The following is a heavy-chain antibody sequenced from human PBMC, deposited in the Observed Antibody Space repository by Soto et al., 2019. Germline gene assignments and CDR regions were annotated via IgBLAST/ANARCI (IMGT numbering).Heavy chain of an antibody. Sequence: SETLSLTCAVYGGSFSGYYWSWIRQPPGKGLEWIGEINHSGSTNYNPSLKSRVTISVDTSKNQFSLKLSSVTAADTAVYYCARIASPLWTSSVLFDYWGQGTLVTVSS. CDR1: GGSFSGYY. D-gene: IGHD2-21*01. CDR2: INHSGST. CDR3: ARIASPLWTSSVLFDY. J-gene: IGHJ4*02. V-gene: IGHV4-34*01.